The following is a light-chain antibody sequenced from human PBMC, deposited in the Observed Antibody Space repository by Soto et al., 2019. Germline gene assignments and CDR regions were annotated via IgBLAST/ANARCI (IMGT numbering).Light chain of an antibody. Sequence: QSVLTQPASVSGSPGQSITISCSGSSSDVGNGYDSVSWYQQHPGKAPKLIIYEVTNRPSGVSSRFSGSKSGNTASLTISGLQAEDEADYYCSSYTTRSTYVFGTGTKVTVL. J-gene: IGLJ1*01. V-gene: IGLV2-14*01. CDR2: EVT. CDR3: SSYTTRSTYV. CDR1: SSDVGNGYDS.